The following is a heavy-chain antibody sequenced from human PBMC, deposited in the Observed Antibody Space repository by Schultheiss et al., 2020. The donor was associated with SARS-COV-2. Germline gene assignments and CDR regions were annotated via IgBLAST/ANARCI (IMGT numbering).Heavy chain of an antibody. CDR1: GFTFTSSA. CDR2: IVVGSGHT. Sequence: SVKVSCKASGFTFTSSAMQWVRQARGQRLGWMGWIVVGSGHTNYAQKFQERVTITRDMSTSTAYMKLSSLRSEDTAVYYCASSRYSYVAAFDIWGQGTMVTVSS. V-gene: IGHV1-58*02. J-gene: IGHJ3*02. D-gene: IGHD5-18*01. CDR3: ASSRYSYVAAFDI.